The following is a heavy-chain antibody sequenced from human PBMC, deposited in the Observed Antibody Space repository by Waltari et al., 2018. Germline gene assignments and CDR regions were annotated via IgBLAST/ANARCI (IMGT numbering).Heavy chain of an antibody. J-gene: IGHJ5*02. Sequence: QVQLQQWGAGLLKPSETLSLTCAVYGGSFSGYYWSWIRQPPGKGLEWIGEINHSGSTNYNPSLKSRVTRSVDTSKNQFSQKLSAVTAADTAVYYCARHWRIVVVPAASGWFDPWGQGTLVTVSS. D-gene: IGHD2-2*01. CDR3: ARHWRIVVVPAASGWFDP. V-gene: IGHV4-34*01. CDR2: INHSGST. CDR1: GGSFSGYY.